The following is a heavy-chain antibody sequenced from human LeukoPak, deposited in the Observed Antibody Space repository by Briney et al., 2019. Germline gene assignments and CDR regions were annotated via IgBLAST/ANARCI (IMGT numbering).Heavy chain of an antibody. CDR2: ISYDGSNK. CDR1: GFTFSSYG. J-gene: IGHJ3*02. D-gene: IGHD2-15*01. Sequence: PGGSLRLSCAASGFTFSSYGMHWVRQAPGKGLEWVAVISYDGSNKYYADSVKGRFTISRDNSKNTLYLQMNSLKTEDTAVYYCTTDTPGNIVVVVAALGAFDIWGQGTMVTVSS. CDR3: TTDTPGNIVVVVAALGAFDI. V-gene: IGHV3-30*03.